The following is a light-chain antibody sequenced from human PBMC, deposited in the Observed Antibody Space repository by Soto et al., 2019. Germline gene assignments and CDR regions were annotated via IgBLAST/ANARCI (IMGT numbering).Light chain of an antibody. J-gene: IGLJ1*01. CDR1: KNDIGVYDF. V-gene: IGLV2-8*01. CDR2: EVV. Sequence: QSALTQPPSASGSPGQSVTISCTGTKNDIGVYDFVSWYQHHPGKAPRLIIYEVVQRPSGVPDRFSGSKSGNTASLTVSGLQAADEADYYCNSYTSSSSSSVFGSGTKVTVL. CDR3: NSYTSSSSSSV.